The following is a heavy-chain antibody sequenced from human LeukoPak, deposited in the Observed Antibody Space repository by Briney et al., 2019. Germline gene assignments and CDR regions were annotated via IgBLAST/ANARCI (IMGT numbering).Heavy chain of an antibody. CDR2: IRYDGSNK. J-gene: IGHJ3*02. Sequence: GGSLRLSCAASGFTFSSYWMSWVRQAPGKGLEWVAFIRYDGSNKYYADSVKGRFTISRDNSKNTLYLQMNSLRAEDTAVYYCAKDHRGAFDIWGQGTMVTVSS. V-gene: IGHV3-30*02. D-gene: IGHD3-10*01. CDR1: GFTFSSYW. CDR3: AKDHRGAFDI.